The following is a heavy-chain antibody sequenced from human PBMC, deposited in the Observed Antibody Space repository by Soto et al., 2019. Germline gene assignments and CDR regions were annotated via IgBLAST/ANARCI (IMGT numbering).Heavy chain of an antibody. D-gene: IGHD1-1*01. J-gene: IGHJ4*02. V-gene: IGHV3-7*01. CDR3: AREGYYNWNDVDY. Sequence: GGSLRLSCAASGFTFSSYWMSWVRQAPGKGLEWVANIKQDGSEKYYVDSVKGRFTISRDNAKNSLYLQMNSLRAEDTAVYYCAREGYYNWNDVDYWGQGTLVTVSS. CDR1: GFTFSSYW. CDR2: IKQDGSEK.